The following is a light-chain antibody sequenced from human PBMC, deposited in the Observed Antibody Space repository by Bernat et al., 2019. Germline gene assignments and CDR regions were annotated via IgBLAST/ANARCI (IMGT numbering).Light chain of an antibody. V-gene: IGKV2-30*02. CDR3: MQGKQWPFT. CDR1: QHLLHSHGTIY. J-gene: IGKJ3*01. Sequence: VTPGQSSSLSCRSSQHLLHSHGTIYLSWYLQKSGQPPRRLVYQISKRDSGVPDRFSGSGAGTDFTLKISRVEAEDVGVYYCMQGKQWPFTFGPGTKLDIK. CDR2: QIS.